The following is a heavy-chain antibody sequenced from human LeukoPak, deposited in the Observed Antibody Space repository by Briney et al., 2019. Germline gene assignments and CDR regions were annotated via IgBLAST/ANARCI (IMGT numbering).Heavy chain of an antibody. CDR3: ARGWASGARYNWFDP. V-gene: IGHV1-8*01. CDR1: GYTFTSYD. Sequence: ASVKVSCKPSGYTFTSYDINWVRQATGQGLEWMGWMNPNSGKTGYAQKFQGRVTMTRNTSISTAYMELSSLRSEDTAVYYCARGWASGARYNWFDPWGQGTLVTVS. CDR2: MNPNSGKT. D-gene: IGHD2-15*01. J-gene: IGHJ5*02.